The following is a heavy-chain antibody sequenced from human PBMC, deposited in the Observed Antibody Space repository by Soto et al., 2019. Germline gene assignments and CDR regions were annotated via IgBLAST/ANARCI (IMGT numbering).Heavy chain of an antibody. CDR3: ARVVWGDYGSGSYRLYYYYGMDV. CDR1: GGSIRSYY. Sequence: ASETLSLTCTVSGGSIRSYYCSWIRQPPGKGLEWIGYIYYSGSTNYTPSLKSRVTISVDTSKNQFSLKLSSVTAAVTAGYYCARVVWGDYGSGSYRLYYYYGMDVWGQGTTVTISS. V-gene: IGHV4-59*01. CDR2: IYYSGST. D-gene: IGHD3-10*01. J-gene: IGHJ6*01.